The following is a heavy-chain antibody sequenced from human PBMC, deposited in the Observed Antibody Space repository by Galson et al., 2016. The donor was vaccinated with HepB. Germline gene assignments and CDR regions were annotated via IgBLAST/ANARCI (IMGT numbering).Heavy chain of an antibody. J-gene: IGHJ4*02. V-gene: IGHV2-5*01. CDR1: GFPLVSGGEA. CDR3: AHKAGSAHFDY. CDR2: KYGNDDD. Sequence: PALVKPTQTLTLTCTFSGFPLVSGGEAVGWIRQPPGRALEWLALKYGNDDDRYTPSLNNRLTVTKETPKKQVVLKMTNMDHVDTATYYCAHKAGSAHFDYWGQGILVTVSS. D-gene: IGHD6-19*01.